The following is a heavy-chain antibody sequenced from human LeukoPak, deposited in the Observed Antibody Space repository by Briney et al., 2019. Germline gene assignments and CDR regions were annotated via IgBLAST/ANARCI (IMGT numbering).Heavy chain of an antibody. CDR3: AKDIGHLRYYGMDV. V-gene: IGHV3-30*18. CDR2: ISYDGSNK. Sequence: PGGSLRLSCAASGFTFSGYGMHWVRQAPGKGLEWVALISYDGSNKYYADSVKGRFTISRDNAKNSLYLQMNSLRAEDTALYYCAKDIGHLRYYGMDVWGQGTTVTVSS. D-gene: IGHD3-10*01. J-gene: IGHJ6*02. CDR1: GFTFSGYG.